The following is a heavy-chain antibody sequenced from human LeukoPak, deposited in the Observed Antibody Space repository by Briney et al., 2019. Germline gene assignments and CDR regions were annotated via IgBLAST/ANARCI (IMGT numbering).Heavy chain of an antibody. CDR3: ARRGAHDAFDI. CDR1: GFTFSGYA. Sequence: EGSLRLSCAASGFTFSGYAMHWVRQAPGKGLEWVAVISYDGSNKYYADSVKGRFTISRDNSKNTLYLQMNSLRAEDTAVYYCARRGAHDAFDIWGQGTMVTVSS. CDR2: ISYDGSNK. D-gene: IGHD3-10*01. J-gene: IGHJ3*02. V-gene: IGHV3-30-3*01.